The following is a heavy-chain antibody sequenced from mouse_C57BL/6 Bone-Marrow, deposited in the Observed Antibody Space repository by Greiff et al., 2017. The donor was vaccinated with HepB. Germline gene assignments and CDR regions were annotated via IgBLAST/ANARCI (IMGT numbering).Heavy chain of an antibody. CDR3: TRDLAPGGFAY. CDR1: GFTFSSYT. J-gene: IGHJ3*01. Sequence: EVKVVESGGGLVKPGGSLKLSCAASGFTFSSYTMSWVRQTPEKRLEWVATLSSGGSYTYYPDSVKGRFTISRDNAKNTLYLQMSSLKSEDTAMYYCTRDLAPGGFAYWGQGTLVTVSA. V-gene: IGHV5-6-4*01. CDR2: LSSGGSYT.